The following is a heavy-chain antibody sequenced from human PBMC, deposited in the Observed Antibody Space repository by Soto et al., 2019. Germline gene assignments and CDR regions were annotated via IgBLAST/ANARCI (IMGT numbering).Heavy chain of an antibody. J-gene: IGHJ4*02. Sequence: EVQLVESGGGLVQPGGSLRLSCVASGFTFSDHYMDWVRQAPGKRLEWVGRTRNKANSYTTEYAASVRGRFTSSRDDSKNSLYLQMNSLKTEDTAVYYCARTFYASGSYSLDYWGQGTLVTVSS. CDR1: GFTFSDHY. CDR2: TRNKANSYTT. D-gene: IGHD3-10*01. V-gene: IGHV3-72*01. CDR3: ARTFYASGSYSLDY.